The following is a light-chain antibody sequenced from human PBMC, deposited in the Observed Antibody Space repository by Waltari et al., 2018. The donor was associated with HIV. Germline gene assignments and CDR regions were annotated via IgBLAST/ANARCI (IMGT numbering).Light chain of an antibody. Sequence: QSALTQPASVSGSPGQSITISCTGGRSDVGYYNYVSWYQQHPGKAPKLIIFDVTNRPPGVSNRFSGSKSGNTASLTISGLQPEDEADYYCCSYTTDITFVFGGGTKLTVL. V-gene: IGLV2-14*03. CDR2: DVT. J-gene: IGLJ3*02. CDR1: RSDVGYYNY. CDR3: CSYTTDITFV.